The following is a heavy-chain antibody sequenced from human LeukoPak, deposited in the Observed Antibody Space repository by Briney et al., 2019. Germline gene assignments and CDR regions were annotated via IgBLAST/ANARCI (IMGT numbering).Heavy chain of an antibody. D-gene: IGHD6-13*01. CDR2: IIPIFGTA. V-gene: IGHV1-69*01. Sequence: SVKVSCKASGGTFSSYAISWVRQAPGQGLEWMGGIIPIFGTAQYTQKFKDRVTITADESTSTAYMELNSLRSEDTAIYYCARAPFVAAGSDYWGRGTLVTVSS. CDR3: ARAPFVAAGSDY. CDR1: GGTFSSYA. J-gene: IGHJ4*02.